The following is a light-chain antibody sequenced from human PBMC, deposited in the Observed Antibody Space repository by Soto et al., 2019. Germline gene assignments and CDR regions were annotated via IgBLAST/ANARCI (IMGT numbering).Light chain of an antibody. Sequence: SFSPGERATFSCRASQSVSSNLAWYQQKPGQAPMLLIYGASSRATGIPDRFSGSGSGTDFTLTISRLEPEDFAVYYCQQYGSSFITFGQGTRLETK. J-gene: IGKJ5*01. CDR3: QQYGSSFIT. CDR2: GAS. CDR1: QSVSSN. V-gene: IGKV3-20*01.